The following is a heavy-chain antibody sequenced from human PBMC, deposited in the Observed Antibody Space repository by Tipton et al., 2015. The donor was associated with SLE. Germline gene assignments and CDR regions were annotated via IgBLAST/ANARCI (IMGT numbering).Heavy chain of an antibody. CDR3: ARLQYYDFWSAYYQPFDY. D-gene: IGHD3-3*01. Sequence: AGLVKPSETLSLTCDVYGGFLRDYFWSWIRQPPGKGLEWIGETYHSGSTNYSPSLKSRVTISGDTSKTQFSLKLKSVTAADTALYYCARLQYYDFWSAYYQPFDYWGQGTLVTVSS. CDR1: GGFLRDYF. CDR2: TYHSGST. V-gene: IGHV4-34*01. J-gene: IGHJ4*02.